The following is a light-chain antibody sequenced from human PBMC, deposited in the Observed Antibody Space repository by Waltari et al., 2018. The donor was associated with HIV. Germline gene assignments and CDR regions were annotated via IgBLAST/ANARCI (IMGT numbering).Light chain of an antibody. Sequence: EIVMTQSPATLPVSPGERATLPCRASQSVSSNLAWYQQKPGQAPRLLIYGASTRATGIPARFSGSGSGTEFTLTISSLQSEDFAVYYCQQYNNWLWTFGQGTKVEIK. CDR1: QSVSSN. CDR2: GAS. J-gene: IGKJ1*01. V-gene: IGKV3-15*01. CDR3: QQYNNWLWT.